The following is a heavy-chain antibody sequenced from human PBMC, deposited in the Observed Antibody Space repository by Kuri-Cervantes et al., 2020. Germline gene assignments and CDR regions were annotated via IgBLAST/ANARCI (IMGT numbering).Heavy chain of an antibody. J-gene: IGHJ6*02. Sequence: GSLRLSCTVSGGSISSYYWSWIRQPPGKGLEWIGYIYYSGSTNYNPSLKSRVTISVDTSKNQFSLKLSSVTAADTAVYYCAGTSMVRGVIRSPYYYYGMDVWGQGTTVTVSS. CDR3: AGTSMVRGVIRSPYYYYGMDV. D-gene: IGHD3-10*01. V-gene: IGHV4-59*01. CDR2: IYYSGST. CDR1: GGSISSYY.